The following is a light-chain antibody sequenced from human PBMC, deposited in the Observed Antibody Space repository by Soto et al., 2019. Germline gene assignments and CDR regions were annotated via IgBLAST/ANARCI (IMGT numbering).Light chain of an antibody. CDR1: SSDVGGYSY. CDR3: ASYTTSSTYV. CDR2: GVS. Sequence: QSVLTQPASVSGSPGQSIAISCTGTSSDVGGYSYVSWYQQQPGKAPKLVISGVSNRPSGVSDRFSGSKSGNTASLTISGLQTEDEADYYRASYTTSSTYVFGTGTRSPS. J-gene: IGLJ1*01. V-gene: IGLV2-14*01.